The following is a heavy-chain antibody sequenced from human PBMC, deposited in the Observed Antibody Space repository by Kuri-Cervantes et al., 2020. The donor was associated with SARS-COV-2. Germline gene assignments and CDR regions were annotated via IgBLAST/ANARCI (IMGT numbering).Heavy chain of an antibody. CDR2: IYTSGST. CDR1: GGSISSYY. V-gene: IGHV4-4*08. CDR3: ARAAGPVARTSWFDP. J-gene: IGHJ5*02. Sequence: SETLSLTCTVSGGSISSYYWSWIRQPPGKGLEWIGRIYTSGSTNYNPSLKSRVTISVDTSKNQFSLKLSSVTAADTAVYYCARAAGPVARTSWFDPWGQGTLVTVSS. D-gene: IGHD2-2*01.